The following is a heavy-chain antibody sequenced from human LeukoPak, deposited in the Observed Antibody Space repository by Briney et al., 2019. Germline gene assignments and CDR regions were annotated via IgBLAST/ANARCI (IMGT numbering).Heavy chain of an antibody. D-gene: IGHD2-21*02. CDR3: ARGNIVVVTAVHFDY. V-gene: IGHV4-30-4*01. J-gene: IGHJ4*02. CDR2: IYYSGST. Sequence: SQTLSLTCTVSGVSISSGDYYWSWIRQPPGTGLEWIGYIYYSGSTYYNPSLKSRVTISVDTSKNQFSLKLSSVTAADTAVYYCARGNIVVVTAVHFDYWGQGTLVTVSS. CDR1: GVSISSGDYY.